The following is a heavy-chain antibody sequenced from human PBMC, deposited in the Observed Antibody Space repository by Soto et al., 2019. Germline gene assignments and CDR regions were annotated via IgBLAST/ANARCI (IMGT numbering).Heavy chain of an antibody. J-gene: IGHJ4*02. Sequence: QVQLQESGPGLVKPSETLSLTCTVSGGSISSYYWSWIRQPPGKGLEWIGYIYYSGSTNYNPSLKSRVTISVDTSKNHFALKLSSVTAADTAVDYCARVQYCSSTSCYAHDYWGQGTLVTVSA. D-gene: IGHD2-2*01. V-gene: IGHV4-59*01. CDR3: ARVQYCSSTSCYAHDY. CDR1: GGSISSYY. CDR2: IYYSGST.